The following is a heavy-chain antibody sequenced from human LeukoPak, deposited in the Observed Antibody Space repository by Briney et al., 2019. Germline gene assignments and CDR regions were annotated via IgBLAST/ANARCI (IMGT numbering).Heavy chain of an antibody. CDR1: GGSFSGYY. CDR3: ARGGIAAAVLFDY. Sequence: SETLSLTCAVYGGSFSGYYWSWIRQPPGKGLEWIGEINHSGSTNYNPSLKSRVTISVDTSKNQFSLKLSSVTAADTAVYYCARGGIAAAVLFDYWSQGTLVTVSS. V-gene: IGHV4-34*01. D-gene: IGHD6-13*01. J-gene: IGHJ4*02. CDR2: INHSGST.